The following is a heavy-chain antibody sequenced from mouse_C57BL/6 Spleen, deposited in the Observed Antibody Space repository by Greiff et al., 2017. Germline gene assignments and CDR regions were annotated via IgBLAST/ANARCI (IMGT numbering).Heavy chain of an antibody. J-gene: IGHJ4*01. V-gene: IGHV1-81*01. D-gene: IGHD2-4*01. Sequence: QVQLQQSGAELARPGASVKLSCKASGYTFTSYGISWVKQRTGQGLEWIGEIYPRSGNTYYNEKFKGKATLTADKSTSTAYMELRSLTSEDSAVYVVARGGDYDGDYYAMDYWGQGTSLTVSS. CDR3: ARGGDYDGDYYAMDY. CDR2: IYPRSGNT. CDR1: GYTFTSYG.